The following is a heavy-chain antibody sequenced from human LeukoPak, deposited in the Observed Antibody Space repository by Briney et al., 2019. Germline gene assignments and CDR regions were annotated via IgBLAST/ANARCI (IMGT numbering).Heavy chain of an antibody. J-gene: IGHJ4*02. V-gene: IGHV1-18*01. CDR2: ISAYNGYT. D-gene: IGHD3/OR15-3a*01. CDR3: ARDYDFWTSSRGHPYY. Sequence: GASVKVSCKTSGYTFTNYGVSWVRQAPGQGLEWMGWISAYNGYTNYAQKLQVRVTMTTDTSTSTAYMELRSLTSDDTAVYYCARDYDFWTSSRGHPYYWGQGTLVTVSS. CDR1: GYTFTNYG.